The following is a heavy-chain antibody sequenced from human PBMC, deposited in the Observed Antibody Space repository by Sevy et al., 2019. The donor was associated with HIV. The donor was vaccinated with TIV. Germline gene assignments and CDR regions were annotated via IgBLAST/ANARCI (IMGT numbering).Heavy chain of an antibody. CDR1: GFTFDDYG. J-gene: IGHJ4*02. V-gene: IGHV3-20*01. Sequence: GGSLRLSCAASGFTFDDYGMSWVRQAPGKGLEWVSGINWNGGSTGYADSVKGRFTISRDNAKSSLYLQMNSLRAEDTALYHCAREVGPPDGSSPGGEGYWGQGALVTVSS. CDR2: INWNGGST. D-gene: IGHD6-13*01. CDR3: AREVGPPDGSSPGGEGY.